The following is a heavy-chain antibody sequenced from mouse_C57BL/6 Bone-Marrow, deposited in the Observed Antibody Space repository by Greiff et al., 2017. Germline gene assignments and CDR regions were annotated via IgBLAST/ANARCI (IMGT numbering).Heavy chain of an antibody. J-gene: IGHJ2*01. CDR2: IYPGDGDT. CDR3: AREWDYDGLDY. CDR1: GYAFSSSW. Sequence: QVQLQQSGPELVKPGASVKISCKASGYAFSSSWMNWVTQRPGKGLEWIGRIYPGDGDTNYDGKFKGKATLTADKSSSTAYMPLSSLTSEDSAVYFCAREWDYDGLDYWGQGTTLTVSS. V-gene: IGHV1-82*01. D-gene: IGHD2-4*01.